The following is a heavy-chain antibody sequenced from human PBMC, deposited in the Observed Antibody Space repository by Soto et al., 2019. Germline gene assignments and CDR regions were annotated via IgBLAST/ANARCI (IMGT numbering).Heavy chain of an antibody. CDR2: IYWDDDK. Sequence: QITLKESGPTLVKPTQTLTVTCTFSGFSLDTSGEGVGWIRQPPGKALEWLALIYWDDDKRYGPSLKSRLTFTKDTSKNQVVLTMTNMGPVDTATYYCAHRQGTVTAFLAFDSWGQGTMVTVSS. V-gene: IGHV2-5*05. J-gene: IGHJ3*02. D-gene: IGHD4-17*01. CDR1: GFSLDTSGEG. CDR3: AHRQGTVTAFLAFDS.